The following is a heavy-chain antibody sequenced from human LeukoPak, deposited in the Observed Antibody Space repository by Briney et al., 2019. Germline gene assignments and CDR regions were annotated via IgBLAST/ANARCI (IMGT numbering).Heavy chain of an antibody. D-gene: IGHD3-3*01. CDR2: IYYSGST. CDR1: GGSISSSSYY. CDR3: ARLGGNYDFWSGYYWEANWFDP. V-gene: IGHV4-39*01. J-gene: IGHJ5*02. Sequence: PSETLSLTCTVSGGSISSSSYYWGWIRQPPGKGLEWIGSIYYSGSTYYDPSLKSRVTISVDTSKNQFSLKLSSVTAADTVVYYCARLGGNYDFWSGYYWEANWFDPWGQGTLVTVSS.